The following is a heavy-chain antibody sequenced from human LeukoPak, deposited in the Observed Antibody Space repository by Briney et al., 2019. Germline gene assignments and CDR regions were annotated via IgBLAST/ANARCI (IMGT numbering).Heavy chain of an antibody. J-gene: IGHJ4*02. CDR1: GFTFSTYG. V-gene: IGHV3-7*01. CDR3: ARLNYFGSGIPFDY. Sequence: GRSLRLSCAASGFTFSTYGMHWVRQAPGKGLEWVANIKQDGSEKYYVDSVKGRFTISRDNAKKSLNLQMNSLRAEDTAVYYCARLNYFGSGIPFDYWGQGTLVTVSS. D-gene: IGHD3-10*01. CDR2: IKQDGSEK.